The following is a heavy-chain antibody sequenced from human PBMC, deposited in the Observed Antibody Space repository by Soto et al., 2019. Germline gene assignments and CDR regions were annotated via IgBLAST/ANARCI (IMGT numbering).Heavy chain of an antibody. CDR3: AKGGVGSNSNAFDI. D-gene: IGHD3-3*01. J-gene: IGHJ3*02. Sequence: QVQLVESGGGVVQPGRSLRLSCAASGFTFKSYCMHWVRQAPAKGLEWGAVISYDGSNKYYADSVKGRFTISRDNSKNTMYLQMNSLRAEDTAVYYCAKGGVGSNSNAFDIWGQGTMVTGSS. V-gene: IGHV3-30*18. CDR2: ISYDGSNK. CDR1: GFTFKSYC.